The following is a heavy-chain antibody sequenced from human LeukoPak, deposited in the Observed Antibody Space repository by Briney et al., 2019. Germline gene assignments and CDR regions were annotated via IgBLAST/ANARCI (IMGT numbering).Heavy chain of an antibody. CDR1: GYTFTGYY. CDR2: INSNSGGT. Sequence: ASVKVSCKASGYTFTGYYIHWVRQAPGQGLEWMGWINSNSGGTNYAQKFRGRVTMTRDTSTTTAYMELNRLRSDDTAVYYCARVRRPEYSSSSYYYSMDVWGKGTTVTVSS. J-gene: IGHJ6*03. D-gene: IGHD6-6*01. V-gene: IGHV1-2*02. CDR3: ARVRRPEYSSSSYYYSMDV.